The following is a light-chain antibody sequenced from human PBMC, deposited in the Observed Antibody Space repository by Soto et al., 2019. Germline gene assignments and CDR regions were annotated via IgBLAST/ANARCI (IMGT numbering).Light chain of an antibody. CDR1: SSNIGNNY. Sequence: QSVLTQPPSVSAAPGQKVTISCSGSSSNIGNNYVSWYQQLPGTAPKLLIYDNNKRPSGIPDRFSGSKSGTSATLGITGLQTGDEAEYYCGTWDRSMSVVFGGGTKLTVL. CDR2: DNN. V-gene: IGLV1-51*01. CDR3: GTWDRSMSVV. J-gene: IGLJ2*01.